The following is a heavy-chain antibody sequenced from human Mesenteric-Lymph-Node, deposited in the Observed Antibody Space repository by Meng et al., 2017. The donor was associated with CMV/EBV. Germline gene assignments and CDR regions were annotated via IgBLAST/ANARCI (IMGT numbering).Heavy chain of an antibody. V-gene: IGHV3-21*01. Sequence: LSFAPSGSPFVTFTMTGCPRAPGRGLEWVSSISSSSSYIYYADSVKGSFTISRNNPKNSLYLKMNSLGAEDTAVYYGGGVGGGAVHWGQGTLVTVSS. J-gene: IGHJ4*02. CDR3: GGVGGGAVH. D-gene: IGHD1-26*01. CDR2: ISSSSSYI. CDR1: GSPFVTFT.